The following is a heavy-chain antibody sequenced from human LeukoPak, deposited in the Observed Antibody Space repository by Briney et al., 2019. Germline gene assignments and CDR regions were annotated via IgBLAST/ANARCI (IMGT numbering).Heavy chain of an antibody. D-gene: IGHD3-3*01. J-gene: IGHJ5*02. CDR2: ISSSGSTI. Sequence: GGSLRLSCAASGFTFSDYYMSWIRQAPGKGLEWVSYISSSGSTIYYADSVKGRFTISRDNAKNSLYLQMNSLRAEDTAVYYCARGVGDFWSGYSSPSSRFDPWGQGTLVTVSS. V-gene: IGHV3-11*01. CDR3: ARGVGDFWSGYSSPSSRFDP. CDR1: GFTFSDYY.